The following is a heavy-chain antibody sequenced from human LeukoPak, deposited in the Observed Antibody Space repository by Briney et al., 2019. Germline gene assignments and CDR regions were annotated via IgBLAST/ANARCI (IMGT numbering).Heavy chain of an antibody. V-gene: IGHV3-9*01. CDR1: GFTFSSYS. CDR3: AKGQSSIAARPGDY. Sequence: GGSLRLSCAASGFTFSSYSFNWVRQVPGKGLEWVSGISWNSGSIGYADSVKGRFTISRDNAKNSLYLQMNSLRAEDTALYYCAKGQSSIAARPGDYWGQGTLVTVSS. J-gene: IGHJ4*02. CDR2: ISWNSGSI. D-gene: IGHD6-6*01.